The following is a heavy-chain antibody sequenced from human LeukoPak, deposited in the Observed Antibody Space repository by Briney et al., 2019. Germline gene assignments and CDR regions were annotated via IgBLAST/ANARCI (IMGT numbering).Heavy chain of an antibody. J-gene: IGHJ4*02. CDR1: GGSFSGYY. Sequence: SETLSLTCAVYGGSFSGYYWSWIRQPPGKGLEWIGEINHSRSTNYNPSLKSRVTISVDTSKNQFSLKLSSVTAADTAVYYCARAVNYDILTGYYYFDYWGQGTLVTVSS. D-gene: IGHD3-9*01. V-gene: IGHV4-34*01. CDR2: INHSRST. CDR3: ARAVNYDILTGYYYFDY.